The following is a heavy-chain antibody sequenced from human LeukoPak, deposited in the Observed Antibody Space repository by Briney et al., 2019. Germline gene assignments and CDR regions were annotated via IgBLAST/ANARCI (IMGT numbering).Heavy chain of an antibody. CDR2: INHSGST. CDR1: GGSFSGYY. Sequence: SETLSLTCAVYGGSFSGYYWSWIRQPPGKGLEWIGEINHSGSTNYNPSLKSRVTISVDTSKNQFSLKLSSVTAADTAVYYCARASVDTAMVHFDYWGQGTLVTVSS. D-gene: IGHD5-18*01. J-gene: IGHJ4*02. CDR3: ARASVDTAMVHFDY. V-gene: IGHV4-34*01.